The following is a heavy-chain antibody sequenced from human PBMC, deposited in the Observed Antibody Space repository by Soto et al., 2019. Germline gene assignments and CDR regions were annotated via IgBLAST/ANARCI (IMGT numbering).Heavy chain of an antibody. CDR1: GFSLSTSGVG. V-gene: IGHV2-5*02. CDR2: IYWDDDK. Sequence: QITLKESGPPLVKPTQTLTLTCTFSGFSLSTSGVGVGWIRQPPGKALEWLALIYWDDDKRYSPSLKSRLTITKDTTKNPVVLTMTNMDPMDTATYYCAHSGDYYGSGSSYYNWFDPWGQGTLVTVSS. CDR3: AHSGDYYGSGSSYYNWFDP. J-gene: IGHJ5*02. D-gene: IGHD3-10*01.